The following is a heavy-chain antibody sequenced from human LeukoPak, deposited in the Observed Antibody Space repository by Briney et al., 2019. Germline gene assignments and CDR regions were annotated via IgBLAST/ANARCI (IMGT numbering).Heavy chain of an antibody. V-gene: IGHV4-39*01. CDR3: ASYIAAAYGMDV. J-gene: IGHJ6*02. CDR2: IYYSRSI. Sequence: SDTLSLLCTVSGRSISSSSYYWGWIRQPPGKGLEWIESIYYSRSIYYNPSLKSRVTISVDTSKNQFSLKLSSVTAADTAVYYCASYIAAAYGMDVWGQGTTVTVSS. D-gene: IGHD6-13*01. CDR1: GRSISSSSYY.